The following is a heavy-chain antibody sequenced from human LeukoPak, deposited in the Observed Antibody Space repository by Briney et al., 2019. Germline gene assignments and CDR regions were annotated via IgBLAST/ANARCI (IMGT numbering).Heavy chain of an antibody. D-gene: IGHD3-3*01. J-gene: IGHJ4*02. Sequence: PGGSLRLSCAASGFTFSSYAMSWVRQAPGKGLEWVSAISGSGGSTYYADSVKGRFTIPRDNSKNTLYLQMNSLRAEDTAVYYCAKDTRQGRITIFGVVIIPRYYFDYWGQGTLVTVSS. CDR2: ISGSGGST. V-gene: IGHV3-23*01. CDR1: GFTFSSYA. CDR3: AKDTRQGRITIFGVVIIPRYYFDY.